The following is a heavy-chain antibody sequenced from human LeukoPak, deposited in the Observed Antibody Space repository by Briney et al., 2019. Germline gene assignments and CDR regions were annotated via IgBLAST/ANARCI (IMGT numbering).Heavy chain of an antibody. CDR1: GFTFDDYA. CDR3: AKSTSSGWYEPTNAFDI. V-gene: IGHV3-9*01. CDR2: ISWNSGSI. D-gene: IGHD6-19*01. Sequence: GRSLRLSCAASGFTFDDYAMHWVRQAPGKGLEWVSGISWNSGSIGYADSVKGRFTISRDNAKNSLYLQMNSLRAEDTALYYCAKSTSSGWYEPTNAFDIWGQGTMVTVSS. J-gene: IGHJ3*02.